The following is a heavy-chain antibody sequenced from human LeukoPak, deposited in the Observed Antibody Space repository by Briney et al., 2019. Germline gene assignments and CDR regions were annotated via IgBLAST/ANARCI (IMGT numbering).Heavy chain of an antibody. CDR1: GFTFSSYW. J-gene: IGHJ4*02. CDR3: AKDGGALNGMGGSGSYYDY. CDR2: IKQDGSEK. D-gene: IGHD3-10*01. Sequence: PGGSLRLSCAASGFTFSSYWMSWVRQAPGKGLEWVGKIKQDGSEKYFVDSVKGRFTISRDNAKNSLYLQMNSLRAEDTALYYCAKDGGALNGMGGSGSYYDYWGQGTLVTVSS. V-gene: IGHV3-7*03.